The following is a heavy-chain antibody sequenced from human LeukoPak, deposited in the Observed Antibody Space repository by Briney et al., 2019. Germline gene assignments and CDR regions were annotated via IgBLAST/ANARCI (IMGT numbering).Heavy chain of an antibody. J-gene: IGHJ3*02. CDR2: ISSSSSTI. Sequence: GGSLRLSCAASGFTFSSYSMNWVRQAPGNGRGWVSYISSSSSTIYYADSVKGRFTISRDNAKNSLYLQRNGLRAEDTAVYYCAREEDDAFDIWGQGTMVTVSS. CDR3: AREEDDAFDI. CDR1: GFTFSSYS. V-gene: IGHV3-48*01.